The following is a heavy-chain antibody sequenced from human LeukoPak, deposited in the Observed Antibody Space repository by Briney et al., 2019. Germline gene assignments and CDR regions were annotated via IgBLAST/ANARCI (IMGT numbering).Heavy chain of an antibody. V-gene: IGHV3-20*04. J-gene: IGHJ6*03. CDR3: VRVLGCTNGVCPYYYYYYMDV. CDR2: INWNGGST. Sequence: GGSLKLSCAASGFTFDDYGMSWVRQAPGKGLEWVSGINWNGGSTGYADSVKGRFTISRDNAKNSLYLQMNSLRAEDTALYYCVRVLGCTNGVCPYYYYYYMDVWGKGTTVTVSS. D-gene: IGHD2-8*01. CDR1: GFTFDDYG.